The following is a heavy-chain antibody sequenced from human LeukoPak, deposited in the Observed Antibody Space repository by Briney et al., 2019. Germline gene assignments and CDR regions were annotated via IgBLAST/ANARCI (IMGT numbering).Heavy chain of an antibody. J-gene: IGHJ5*02. CDR2: ISGSGDRT. CDR1: GFTFSSIA. CDR3: AKDGGEHWFDP. D-gene: IGHD3-16*01. V-gene: IGHV3-23*01. Sequence: PGGSLRLSCAASGFTFSSIAMSWVRQAPGKGLEWVSAISGSGDRTYSADSVKGRFTISRDNSKNTLYLQMNSLRPDDTAVYYCAKDGGEHWFDPWGQGTLVTVPS.